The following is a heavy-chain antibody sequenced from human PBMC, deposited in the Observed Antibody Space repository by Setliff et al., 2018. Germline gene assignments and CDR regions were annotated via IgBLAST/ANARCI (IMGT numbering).Heavy chain of an antibody. J-gene: IGHJ4*02. Sequence: PSQTLSLPCAISGDSVSNKYATWTWIRQSPSRGLEWLGRTYYRSKWFNDYAESVKSRISINPDTSKNQFSLQVNSVTPEDTAVYYCARGVVRGVIRFDYWGQGTLVTVSS. CDR3: ARGVVRGVIRFDY. CDR1: GDSVSNKYAT. D-gene: IGHD3-10*01. V-gene: IGHV6-1*01. CDR2: TYYRSKWFN.